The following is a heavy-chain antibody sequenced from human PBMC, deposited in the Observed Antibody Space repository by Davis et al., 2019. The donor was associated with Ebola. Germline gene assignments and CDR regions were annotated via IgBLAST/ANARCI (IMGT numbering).Heavy chain of an antibody. CDR3: ARTNWKVINDY. CDR2: ISRSGTTI. V-gene: IGHV3-11*04. CDR1: GFTFSDYY. Sequence: GESLKISCAASGFTFSDYYMSWVRQAPGKGLEWVSYISRSGTTIYYADSVRGRFIISRDNAKNSLYMQMNSLRAEDTAVYYCARTNWKVINDYWGQGTLVTVSS. J-gene: IGHJ4*02. D-gene: IGHD1-20*01.